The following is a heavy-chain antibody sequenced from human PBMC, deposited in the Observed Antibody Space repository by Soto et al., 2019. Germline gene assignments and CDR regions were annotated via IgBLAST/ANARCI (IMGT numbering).Heavy chain of an antibody. D-gene: IGHD3-22*01. V-gene: IGHV3-30-3*01. CDR2: ISYDGSDK. Sequence: QVQVVESGGGVVQPGRSLRLSCVASGFTFSSYAMHWVRQAPGKGLEWVTVISYDGSDKYYADSVKGRFTISRDNSKNPVYLQMNSLRVEDTAVYYCARPYYHDSSGYFQGQTGPDYWGQGTLVTVSS. CDR1: GFTFSSYA. CDR3: ARPYYHDSSGYFQGQTGPDY. J-gene: IGHJ4*02.